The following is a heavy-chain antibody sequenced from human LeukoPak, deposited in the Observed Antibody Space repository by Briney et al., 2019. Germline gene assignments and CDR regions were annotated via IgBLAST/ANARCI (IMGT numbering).Heavy chain of an antibody. V-gene: IGHV3-7*03. CDR1: GFTFSSYW. CDR3: ATEGDYVWGSYRYTIH. CDR2: IKQDGSEK. Sequence: GGSLRLSCAASGFTFSSYWMIWVRQAPGKGLEWVANIKQDGSEKYYVDSVKGRFTISRDTAKNSLYLQMNSLRAEDTAVYYCATEGDYVWGSYRYTIHWGQGTLVTVSS. J-gene: IGHJ4*02. D-gene: IGHD3-16*02.